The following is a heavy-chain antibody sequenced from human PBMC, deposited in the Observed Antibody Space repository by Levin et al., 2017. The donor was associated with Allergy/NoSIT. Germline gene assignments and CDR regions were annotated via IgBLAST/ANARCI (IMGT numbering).Heavy chain of an antibody. J-gene: IGHJ3*02. D-gene: IGHD2/OR15-2a*01. CDR1: GFTFSHYG. Sequence: PPGGSLRLSCAASGFTFSHYGIHWVRQAPGKGLEWVAGISFDGNKEYYADSVKGRFTVSRDNSKNTVYLQMNSLRAEDTAVYYCAKVSFREIIQNAVDIWGQGTVVTVSS. CDR3: AKVSFREIIQNAVDI. CDR2: ISFDGNKE. V-gene: IGHV3-30*18.